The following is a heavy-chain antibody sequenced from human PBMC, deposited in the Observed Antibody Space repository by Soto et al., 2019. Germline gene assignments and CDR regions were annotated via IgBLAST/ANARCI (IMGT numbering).Heavy chain of an antibody. CDR2: IYYSGST. CDR1: GGSISSYY. D-gene: IGHD3-22*01. CDR3: ARTSQDDYDSSGYYYYYYGMDV. Sequence: PSETLSLTCTVSGGSISSYYWSWIRQPPGKGLEWIGYIYYSGSTNYNPSLKSRVTISVDTSKNQFSLKLSSVTAADTAVYYCARTSQDDYDSSGYYYYYYGMDVWGQGTTVTVSS. J-gene: IGHJ6*02. V-gene: IGHV4-59*01.